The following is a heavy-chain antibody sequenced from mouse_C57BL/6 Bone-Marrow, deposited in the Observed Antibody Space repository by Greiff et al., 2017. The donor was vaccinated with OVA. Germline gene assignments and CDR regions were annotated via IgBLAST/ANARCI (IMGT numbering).Heavy chain of an antibody. Sequence: EVQLVESGGGLVKPGGSLKLSCAASGFTFSDYGMHWVRQAPEKGLEWVAYISSGSSTIYYADTVKGRFTISRDNARNTLFLQMTSLRSEDTAMYYCAIYYDYDEWFAYWGQGTLVTVSA. V-gene: IGHV5-17*01. CDR1: GFTFSDYG. J-gene: IGHJ3*01. D-gene: IGHD2-4*01. CDR3: AIYYDYDEWFAY. CDR2: ISSGSSTI.